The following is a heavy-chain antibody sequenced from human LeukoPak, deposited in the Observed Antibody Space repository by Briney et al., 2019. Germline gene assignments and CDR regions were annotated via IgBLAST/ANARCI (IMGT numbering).Heavy chain of an antibody. Sequence: PGGSLRLSCAASGFTFSSYSMNWVRQAPGKGLEWVSSISSSSSYIYHADSVKGRFTISRDNAKNSLYLQMNSLRAEDTAAYYCARASNSGYDLNWFDPWGQGTLVTVSS. J-gene: IGHJ5*02. D-gene: IGHD5-12*01. CDR3: ARASNSGYDLNWFDP. V-gene: IGHV3-21*01. CDR1: GFTFSSYS. CDR2: ISSSSSYI.